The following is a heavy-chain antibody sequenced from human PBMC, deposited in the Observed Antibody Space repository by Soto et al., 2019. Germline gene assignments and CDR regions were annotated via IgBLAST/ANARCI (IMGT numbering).Heavy chain of an antibody. Sequence: LRLSCAASGFTFSSYAMSWVRQAPGKGLEWVSAISGSGGSTYYADSVKGRFTISRDNSKNTLYLQMNSLRAEDTAVYYCAKSRPLYDFWSGPPFDYWGQGTLVTVSS. CDR3: AKSRPLYDFWSGPPFDY. CDR2: ISGSGGST. V-gene: IGHV3-23*01. D-gene: IGHD3-3*01. J-gene: IGHJ4*02. CDR1: GFTFSSYA.